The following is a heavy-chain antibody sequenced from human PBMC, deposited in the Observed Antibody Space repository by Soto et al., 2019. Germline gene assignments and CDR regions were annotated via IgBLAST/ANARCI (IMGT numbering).Heavy chain of an antibody. CDR2: IYYSGST. CDR3: ARDFTRLGAQDFFDI. Sequence: SETLSLTCTVSGGSISSYYWSWIRQPPGKGLEWIGYIYYSGSTKYNPSLKSRVTISVDTSKNQFSLKLSSVTAADTAVYYCARDFTRLGAQDFFDIRGQGTMVTVSS. V-gene: IGHV4-59*01. D-gene: IGHD2-15*01. J-gene: IGHJ3*02. CDR1: GGSISSYY.